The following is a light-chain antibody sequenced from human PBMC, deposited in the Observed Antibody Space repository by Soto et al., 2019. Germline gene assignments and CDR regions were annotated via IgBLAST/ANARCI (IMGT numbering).Light chain of an antibody. Sequence: QSALTQPPSASGSPGQSVTISCTGTSSDVGAYKYVSWYQQHPGKAPKLMIYEVTKRPSGVPGRFSGSKSGNTASLTVSGLQAGDEADYYCSSYAGNNNFVVFGGGTKVTVL. CDR3: SSYAGNNNFVV. V-gene: IGLV2-8*01. CDR1: SSDVGAYKY. J-gene: IGLJ2*01. CDR2: EVT.